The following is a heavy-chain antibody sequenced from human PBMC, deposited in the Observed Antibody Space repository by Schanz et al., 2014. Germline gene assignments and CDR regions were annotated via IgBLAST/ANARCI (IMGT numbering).Heavy chain of an antibody. CDR3: ARDMTIAPA. V-gene: IGHV3-7*01. CDR2: INEDGSET. CDR1: GFTFETYL. D-gene: IGHD6-13*01. Sequence: VQVAESGGGLVLPGGSLRLSCDASGFTFETYLMAWVRQAPGKGLEWVASINEDGSETNYLDSVKGRFTVSRDNSKNTLYLQMDTLRVEDTAMFYCARDMTIAPAWGQGTLVTVSS. J-gene: IGHJ5*02.